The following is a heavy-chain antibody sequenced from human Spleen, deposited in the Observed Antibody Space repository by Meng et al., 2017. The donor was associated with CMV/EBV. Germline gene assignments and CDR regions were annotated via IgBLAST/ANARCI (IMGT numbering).Heavy chain of an antibody. Sequence: GESLKISCAASGFSFSTYWMQWVRRAPGKGLEWVSRIDFDGSRTTYADSVKGRFTISRDNAKSTLYLQMNSLRVEDTAVYYCAREIVRAYSVDYWGQGALVTVSS. D-gene: IGHD1-26*01. J-gene: IGHJ4*02. CDR2: IDFDGSRT. V-gene: IGHV3-74*01. CDR1: GFSFSTYW. CDR3: AREIVRAYSVDY.